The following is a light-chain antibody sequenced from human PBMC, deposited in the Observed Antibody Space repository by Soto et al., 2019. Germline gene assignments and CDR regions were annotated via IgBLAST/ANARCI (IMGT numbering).Light chain of an antibody. V-gene: IGLV2-14*01. J-gene: IGLJ1*01. CDR3: SSYTSATSYV. CDR1: SSDVGGYDY. CDR2: EVS. Sequence: QSALTQPASVSGSPGQSITISCTGTSSDVGGYDYVSWFQQLPGKAPKLMIYEVSSRPSGVSSRFSGSKSGNTASLTISGLQAADEADYYCSSYTSATSYVFGTGTKVTVL.